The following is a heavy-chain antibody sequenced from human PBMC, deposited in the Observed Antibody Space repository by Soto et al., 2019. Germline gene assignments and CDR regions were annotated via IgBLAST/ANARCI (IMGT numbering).Heavy chain of an antibody. V-gene: IGHV1-24*01. CDR3: ATALSLIWFGESYYFDY. CDR1: GHTLTELS. J-gene: IGHJ4*02. CDR2: FDPEDGET. Sequence: ASVKVSCKVSGHTLTELSMHWVRQAPGKGLEWMGGFDPEDGETIYAQKFQGRVTMTEDTSTDTAYMELSSLRSEDTAVYYCATALSLIWFGESYYFDYWGQGTLVTVSS. D-gene: IGHD3-10*01.